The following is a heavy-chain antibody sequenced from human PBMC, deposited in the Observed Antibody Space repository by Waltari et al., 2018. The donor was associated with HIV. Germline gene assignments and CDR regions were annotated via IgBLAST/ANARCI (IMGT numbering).Heavy chain of an antibody. V-gene: IGHV1-69*06. CDR2: IILLFGTT. D-gene: IGHD6-13*01. Sequence: QVQLVQSGTEGKKPGSSVKVSCKASGSRFISYGFSWVRRAPGQGLEWMGWIILLFGTTNYAQKFQGRVTITAETATGTVYMELSSLRSDDTAVYYCARVVGGEYSRNYYGMDVWGQGTTVTVFS. CDR1: GSRFISYG. CDR3: ARVVGGEYSRNYYGMDV. J-gene: IGHJ6*02.